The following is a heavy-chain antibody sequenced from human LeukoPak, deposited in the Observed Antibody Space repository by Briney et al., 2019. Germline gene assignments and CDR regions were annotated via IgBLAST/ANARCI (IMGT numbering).Heavy chain of an antibody. J-gene: IGHJ6*02. Sequence: PGGSLRLSCAASGFTFSSYSMNRVRQAPGKGLEWVSSISSSSSYIYYADSVKGRFTISRDNAKNSLYLQMNSLRAEDTAVYYCARYAGSAPSYYYYGMDVWGQGTTVTVSS. CDR3: ARYAGSAPSYYYYGMDV. V-gene: IGHV3-21*01. CDR2: ISSSSSYI. CDR1: GFTFSSYS.